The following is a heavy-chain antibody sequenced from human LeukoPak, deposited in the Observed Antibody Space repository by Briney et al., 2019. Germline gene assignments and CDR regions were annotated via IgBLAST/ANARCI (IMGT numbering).Heavy chain of an antibody. D-gene: IGHD3-22*01. J-gene: IGHJ4*02. V-gene: IGHV5-51*01. Sequence: GESLKISCKGSGYSLTSYWIGWVRQMPGKGLEWMGIIYPGDSDTRYSPSSQGQVTISADKSISTAYLQWSSLKASDTAMYYCARSALRGYYYDSSGYYNFDYWGQGTLVTVSS. CDR2: IYPGDSDT. CDR3: ARSALRGYYYDSSGYYNFDY. CDR1: GYSLTSYW.